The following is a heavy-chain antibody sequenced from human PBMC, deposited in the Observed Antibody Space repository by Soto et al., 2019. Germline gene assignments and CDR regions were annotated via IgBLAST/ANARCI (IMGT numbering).Heavy chain of an antibody. CDR3: AKDRRAGGNSAFYFDF. CDR2: ISATGGGT. D-gene: IGHD3-16*01. J-gene: IGHJ4*02. CDR1: GFKFSNYA. Sequence: GGSLSLSCAASGFKFSNYAINWVRQAPGKGLEWVSLISATGGGTYYADSVKGRFTISRDNSHNTLYLQVHSLTAEDTAVYYCAKDRRAGGNSAFYFDFWGQGAQVTVSS. V-gene: IGHV3-23*01.